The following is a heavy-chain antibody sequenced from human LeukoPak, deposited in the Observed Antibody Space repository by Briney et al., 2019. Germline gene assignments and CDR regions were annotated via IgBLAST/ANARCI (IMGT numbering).Heavy chain of an antibody. CDR3: ARGLMYYDILTGYTSADAFDI. D-gene: IGHD3-9*01. V-gene: IGHV4-34*01. CDR2: INHSGST. J-gene: IGHJ3*02. Sequence: SETLSLTCAVYGGSFSGYYWSCIRRSPGKGLEWIGEINHSGSTNYNPSLKSRVTISVDTSKNQFSLKLSSVTAADTAVYYCARGLMYYDILTGYTSADAFDIWGQGTMVTVSS. CDR1: GGSFSGYY.